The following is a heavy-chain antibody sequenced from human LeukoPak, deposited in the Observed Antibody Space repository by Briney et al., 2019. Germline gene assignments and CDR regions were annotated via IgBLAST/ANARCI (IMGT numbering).Heavy chain of an antibody. Sequence: GGSLRLSCAASGFTFSSYGVHWVRQAPGKGLEYVSAISSNGENTYDANSVKGRFTISRDNSKNTLYLQMGSLREEDMAVYYCARGASYSSGWDYFDFWGQGTQVTVSS. CDR2: ISSNGENT. D-gene: IGHD6-19*01. V-gene: IGHV3-64*01. J-gene: IGHJ4*02. CDR3: ARGASYSSGWDYFDF. CDR1: GFTFSSYG.